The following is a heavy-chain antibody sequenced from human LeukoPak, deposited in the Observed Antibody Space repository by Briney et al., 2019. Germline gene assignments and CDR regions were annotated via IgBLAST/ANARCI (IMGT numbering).Heavy chain of an antibody. CDR1: GGSFSGYY. J-gene: IGHJ4*02. CDR2: INHSGST. CDR3: ARARRWAVAMLYYFDY. V-gene: IGHV4-34*01. Sequence: SETLSLTXAVYGGSFSGYYWSWICQPPGKGLEWIGEINHSGSTNYNPSLKSRVTISVDTSKNQFSLKLSSVTAADTAVYYCARARRWAVAMLYYFDYWGQGTLVTVSS. D-gene: IGHD6-19*01.